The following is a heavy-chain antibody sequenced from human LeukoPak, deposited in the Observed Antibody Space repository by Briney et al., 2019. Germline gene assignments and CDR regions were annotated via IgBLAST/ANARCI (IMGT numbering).Heavy chain of an antibody. Sequence: SETLSLTCTVSGGSISSYYWSWIRQPPGKGLEWIGYIYYSGSTNYNPSLKSRVTISVDTSKNQFSLKLSSVTAADTAVYYCAKDPKTVTAWYFDLWGRGTLVTVSS. V-gene: IGHV4-59*12. CDR3: AKDPKTVTAWYFDL. CDR2: IYYSGST. J-gene: IGHJ2*01. D-gene: IGHD4-11*01. CDR1: GGSISSYY.